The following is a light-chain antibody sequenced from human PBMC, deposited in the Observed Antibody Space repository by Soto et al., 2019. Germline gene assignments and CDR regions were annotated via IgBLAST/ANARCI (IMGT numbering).Light chain of an antibody. V-gene: IGKV1-33*01. CDR3: QQYDNRLT. Sequence: DIQMTQSPSSLSASVGDRVTITCQASQDISNYLNWYQQKPGKAPKLLIYDASNLETGVPSRFSGSGSGTDFTFTISSLQPEAIATYYCQQYDNRLTFGGGTKVEIK. CDR2: DAS. CDR1: QDISNY. J-gene: IGKJ4*01.